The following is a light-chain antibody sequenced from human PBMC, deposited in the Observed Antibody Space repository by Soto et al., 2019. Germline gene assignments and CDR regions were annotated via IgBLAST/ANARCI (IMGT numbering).Light chain of an antibody. CDR2: GAS. CDR1: QSVSSSY. J-gene: IGKJ4*01. Sequence: EIVLTQSPGTLSLSPGERATLSCRASQSVSSSYLAWYQQKPGQAPRLLIYGASSRATGIPDRFSGSGSGTDFTLTISRLEPEDFAVYYCQQYGSSALTFGGGTTVEIK. V-gene: IGKV3-20*01. CDR3: QQYGSSALT.